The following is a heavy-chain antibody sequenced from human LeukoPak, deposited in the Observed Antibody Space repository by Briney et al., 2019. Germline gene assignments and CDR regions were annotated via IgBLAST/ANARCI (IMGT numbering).Heavy chain of an antibody. CDR2: IYYSGNT. CDR3: ARQTGPGLFILP. J-gene: IGHJ4*02. CDR1: GVSISSSNSY. V-gene: IGHV4-39*01. Sequence: SETLSLTCTVSGVSISSSNSYWGWVRQPPGKGLEWIGSIYYSGNTYYNASLKSQVSISIDTSKNQFSLRLTSVTAADTAVYYCARQTGPGLFILPGGQGTLVTVSS. D-gene: IGHD3/OR15-3a*01.